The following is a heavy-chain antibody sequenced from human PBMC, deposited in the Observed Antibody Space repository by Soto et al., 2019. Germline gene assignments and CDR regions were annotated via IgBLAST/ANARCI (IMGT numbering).Heavy chain of an antibody. CDR2: ISGSGGST. CDR3: ANREGGSGNVWYQLLSALDY. CDR1: GFTFSSYA. D-gene: IGHD2-2*01. Sequence: GGSLRLSCAASGFTFSSYAMSWVRQAPGKGLEWVSAISGSGGSTYYADSVKGRFTISRDNSKNTLYLQMNSLRAEDTAVYYCANREGGSGNVWYQLLSALDYWGQGTLVTVSS. V-gene: IGHV3-23*01. J-gene: IGHJ4*02.